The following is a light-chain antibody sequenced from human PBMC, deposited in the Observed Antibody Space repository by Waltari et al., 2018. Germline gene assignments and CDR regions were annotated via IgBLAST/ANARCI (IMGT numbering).Light chain of an antibody. CDR3: MQATQWPLT. CDR2: KVF. V-gene: IGKV2-30*02. Sequence: DVVMTQSPLSLPVTLGQPATISSRSRQSLVHSDGKTYLNWFHQRPGQSPRRLIYKVFNRDSGVPDRFSGSGSGTDFTLKISRVEAEDVGTYYCMQATQWPLTFGQGTKVEIK. CDR1: QSLVHSDGKTY. J-gene: IGKJ1*01.